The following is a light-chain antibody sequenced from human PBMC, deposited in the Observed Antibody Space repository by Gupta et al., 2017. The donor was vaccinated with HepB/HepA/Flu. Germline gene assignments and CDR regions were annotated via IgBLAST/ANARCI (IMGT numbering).Light chain of an antibody. Sequence: ETVITQSPVTLSVSPGNSATPSCTASQSISNNIDWYRQQPGKAPRLLISGASTRATGVPARFSGSGSGTEFTLTISSLQSEDFAVYFCQQYDNWPVTFGQGTKVEIK. V-gene: IGKV3-15*01. CDR1: QSISNN. CDR3: QQYDNWPVT. J-gene: IGKJ1*01. CDR2: GAS.